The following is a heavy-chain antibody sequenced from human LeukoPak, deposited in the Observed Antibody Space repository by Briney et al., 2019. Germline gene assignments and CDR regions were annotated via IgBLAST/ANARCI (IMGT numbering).Heavy chain of an antibody. Sequence: KPSETLSLTCTVFGGSFSNYYWTWIRQPPGKGLEWIGYIFYSGSTNYNLSLKSRVTISLDTSKNQFSLKLTSVTATDTAVYYCARHRYSYGYFDYWGQGTLVAVSS. CDR3: ARHRYSYGYFDY. CDR1: GGSFSNYY. D-gene: IGHD5-18*01. CDR2: IFYSGST. V-gene: IGHV4-59*08. J-gene: IGHJ4*02.